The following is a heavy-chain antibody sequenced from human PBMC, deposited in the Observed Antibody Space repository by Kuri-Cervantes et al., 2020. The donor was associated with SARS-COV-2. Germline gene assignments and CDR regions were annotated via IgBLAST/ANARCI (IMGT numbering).Heavy chain of an antibody. CDR1: GGSISTSSYY. CDR2: IYYSGST. J-gene: IGHJ4*02. D-gene: IGHD6-25*01. Sequence: SETRSPTCTVSGGSISTSSYYWGWIRQPPGKGREWIGCIYYSGSTYYNPSVKCRVTISVDTSKYQFSLKLRSVTAAATAVSHCARLAGRLPRDDYWGQGTLVTVSS. V-gene: IGHV4-39*07. CDR3: ARLAGRLPRDDY.